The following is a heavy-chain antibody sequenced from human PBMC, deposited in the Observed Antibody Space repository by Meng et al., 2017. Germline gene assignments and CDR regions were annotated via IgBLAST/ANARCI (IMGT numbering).Heavy chain of an antibody. D-gene: IGHD3-22*01. CDR2: TYYSGNT. CDR1: RGSISSGGYY. Sequence: SETLSLTCTVSRGSISSGGYYWSWIRQHPGKGLEWIGHTYYSGNTYYNPSLKSLVTISVDTSKNQFSLKLSSVTAADTAVYYCARAGDSRGYYDYWGQGTLVTVSS. V-gene: IGHV4-31*01. CDR3: ARAGDSRGYYDY. J-gene: IGHJ4*02.